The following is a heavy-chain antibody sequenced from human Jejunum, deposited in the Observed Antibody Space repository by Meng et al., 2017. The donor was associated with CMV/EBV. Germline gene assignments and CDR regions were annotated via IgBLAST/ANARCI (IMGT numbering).Heavy chain of an antibody. CDR3: ARDPRIGSPDYFDH. J-gene: IGHJ4*02. Sequence: GFTFNNYPMHWIRQAPGKGLEWVAVIGYDGVFKFHADPVKGRFTISRDDSKNTLYLQMDSLRVEDTAVYYCARDPRIGSPDYFDHWGQGVLGTVSS. CDR2: IGYDGVFK. CDR1: GFTFNNYP. D-gene: IGHD1-26*01. V-gene: IGHV3-30*04.